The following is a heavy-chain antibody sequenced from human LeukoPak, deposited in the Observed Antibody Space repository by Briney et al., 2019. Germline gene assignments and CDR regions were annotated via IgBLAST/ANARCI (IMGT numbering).Heavy chain of an antibody. Sequence: GGSLRLSCAASGFTFRDSAMTWVRHVPGKGLEWVSLISYSGGNAYYADSVRGRFTISRDNSENTLSLQMNSLRVEDTARYYCAKDIQLSTWGLGTMVTVSS. V-gene: IGHV3-23*01. CDR2: ISYSGGNA. D-gene: IGHD3-16*02. CDR3: AKDIQLST. J-gene: IGHJ3*01. CDR1: GFTFRDSA.